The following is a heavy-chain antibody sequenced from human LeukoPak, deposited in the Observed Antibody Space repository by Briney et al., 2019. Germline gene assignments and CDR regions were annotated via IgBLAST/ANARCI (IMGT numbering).Heavy chain of an antibody. CDR1: GGSVSSSSYY. J-gene: IGHJ5*02. Sequence: SETLSLTCTVSGGSVSSSSYYWGWIRQPAGKGLEWIGRIYTSGSTNYNPPLKSRVTISVDTSKNQFSLKLSSVTAADTAVYYCARDNSYCSSTSCYYNWFDPWGQGTLVTVSS. CDR3: ARDNSYCSSTSCYYNWFDP. D-gene: IGHD2-2*01. CDR2: IYTSGST. V-gene: IGHV4-61*02.